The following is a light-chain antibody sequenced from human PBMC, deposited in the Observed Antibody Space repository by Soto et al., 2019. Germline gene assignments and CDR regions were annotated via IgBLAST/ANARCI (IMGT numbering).Light chain of an antibody. CDR3: QQYYTTPPS. J-gene: IGKJ1*01. CDR2: WAS. Sequence: EIVRAQSPDSXXXXXXDXXXIKCKSXRVVLSSINQKTYLAWYHQKPGQPPKLLIYWASIRESGVPTRFSGSGSGTNFTLTISSLQAEDAAVYYCQQYYTTPPSFGLGTKVDI. V-gene: IGKV4-1*01. CDR1: RVVLSSINQKTY.